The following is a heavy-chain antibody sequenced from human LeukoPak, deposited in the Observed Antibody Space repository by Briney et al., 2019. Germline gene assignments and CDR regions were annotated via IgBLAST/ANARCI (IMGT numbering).Heavy chain of an antibody. CDR1: EFTFSSYA. J-gene: IGHJ3*02. V-gene: IGHV3-30*04. CDR3: ARIQVDTAMAHDAFDI. Sequence: GGSLRLSCASSEFTFSSYAMHWVRQAPGKGLEWVAVISYDGGNKYYADSVKGRFTISRDNSKNTLYLQMNSLKAEDTAVYYCARIQVDTAMAHDAFDIWGQGTMVTVSS. D-gene: IGHD5-18*01. CDR2: ISYDGGNK.